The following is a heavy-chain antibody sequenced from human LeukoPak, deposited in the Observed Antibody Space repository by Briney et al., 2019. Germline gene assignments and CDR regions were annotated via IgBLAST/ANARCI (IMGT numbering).Heavy chain of an antibody. D-gene: IGHD3-10*02. J-gene: IGHJ6*04. CDR1: GFTFSSYE. V-gene: IGHV3-48*03. CDR2: ISSSGSTI. CDR3: AELGITMIGWV. Sequence: GGSLRLSCAASGFTFSSYEMNWVRQAPGKGLVWVSYISSSGSTIYYADSVKGRFTISRDNAKNSLYLQMNSLRAEDTAVYYCAELGITMIGWVWGKGATVTIAS.